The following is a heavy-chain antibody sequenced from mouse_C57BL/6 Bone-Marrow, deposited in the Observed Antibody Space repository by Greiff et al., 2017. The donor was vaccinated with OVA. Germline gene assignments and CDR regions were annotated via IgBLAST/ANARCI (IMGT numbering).Heavy chain of an antibody. CDR2: IHPNSGST. V-gene: IGHV1-64*01. CDR1: GYTFTSYW. Sequence: VQLQQPGAELVKPGASVKLSCKASGYTFTSYWMHWVKQRPGQGLEWIGMIHPNSGSTNYNEKFKSKATLTVDKSSSTAYMQLSSLTSEDSAVYYCAPITTVVDFDYWGQGTTLTVSS. D-gene: IGHD1-1*01. J-gene: IGHJ2*01. CDR3: APITTVVDFDY.